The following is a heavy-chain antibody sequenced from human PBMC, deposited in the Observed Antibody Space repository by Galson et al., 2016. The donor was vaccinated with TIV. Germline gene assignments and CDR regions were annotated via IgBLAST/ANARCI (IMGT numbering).Heavy chain of an antibody. CDR3: AKGAKEHVYHAMDV. CDR2: IHWSSSTT. Sequence: SLRLSCAAAGFTFDAYAMHWVRQAPGKGLEWVSGIHWSSSTTGYADSVKGRFTISRDNAKNSLYLQMNSLRGEDTALYYCAKGAKEHVYHAMDVWGQGTTVIVS. J-gene: IGHJ6*02. D-gene: IGHD1-26*01. CDR1: GFTFDAYA. V-gene: IGHV3-9*01.